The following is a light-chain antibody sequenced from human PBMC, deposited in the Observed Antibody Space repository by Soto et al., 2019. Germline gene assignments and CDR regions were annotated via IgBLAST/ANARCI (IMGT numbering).Light chain of an antibody. CDR1: SSDVGGYNF. Sequence: QSSLTQPPSASGSLGQSVTISCTGTSSDVGGYNFVSWYQQHPGKAPKLMIYEVTKRPSGVPDRFSGSKSGNTASLTVSGLQADDETYYYCTSYGGSNNLVFGGGTKLTVL. V-gene: IGLV2-8*01. J-gene: IGLJ2*01. CDR3: TSYGGSNNLV. CDR2: EVT.